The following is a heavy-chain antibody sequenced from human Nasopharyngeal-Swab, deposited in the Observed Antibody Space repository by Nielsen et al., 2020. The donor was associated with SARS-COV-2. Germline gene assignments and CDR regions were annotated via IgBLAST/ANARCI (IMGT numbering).Heavy chain of an antibody. D-gene: IGHD3-10*01. Sequence: GESLKISCAASGFTVDKYYMHWVRQAPGKGLEWVSVSYRDGSAYYTESVTGRFTITRDNSKNMLFLQLNSLRDEDTGLSFCSRGQYWYDASYYSKDSEWKHGFDIWGQGTMVTVSS. V-gene: IGHV3-66*01. CDR2: SYRDGSA. J-gene: IGHJ3*02. CDR1: GFTVDKYY. CDR3: SRGQYWYDASYYSKDSEWKHGFDI.